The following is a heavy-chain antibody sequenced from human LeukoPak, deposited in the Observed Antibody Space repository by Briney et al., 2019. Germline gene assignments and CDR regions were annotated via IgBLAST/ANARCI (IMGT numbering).Heavy chain of an antibody. CDR3: ARRGRAGQNWFDP. V-gene: IGHV1-69*05. Sequence: SVKVSCKASGGTFSSYAISWVRQAPGQGLEWMGGIIPIFGTANYAQKFQGRVTITTDESTSTAYMELSSLRSEDTAVYYCARRGRAGQNWFDPWGQGTLVTVSS. D-gene: IGHD6-13*01. CDR2: IIPIFGTA. J-gene: IGHJ5*02. CDR1: GGTFSSYA.